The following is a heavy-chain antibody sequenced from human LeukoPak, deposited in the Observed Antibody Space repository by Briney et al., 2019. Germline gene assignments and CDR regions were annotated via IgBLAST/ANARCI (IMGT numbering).Heavy chain of an antibody. V-gene: IGHV1-18*01. CDR1: GYTFTTAG. CDR2: ITPCNGSP. Sequence: ASVKVSCKASGYTFTTAGITWVRQAPGQGLEWLGWITPCNGSPTYAQRLQGRVTLTTDTSTTTAYMELRSLTSDDTAIYYCARGGDGDYDYWGQGTLVTVSS. D-gene: IGHD4-17*01. J-gene: IGHJ4*02. CDR3: ARGGDGDYDY.